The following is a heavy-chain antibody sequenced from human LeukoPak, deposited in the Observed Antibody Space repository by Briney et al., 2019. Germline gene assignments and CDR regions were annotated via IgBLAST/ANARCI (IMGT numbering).Heavy chain of an antibody. Sequence: GGSLRLSCAASGFTFSTYSMNWVRQAPGKGLEWVSTISDSGATTWYADSVKGRFTISRDNSENTLSLQMNSLRAEDTAVYFCAKDRGWYNDCWGQGTLVTVSS. CDR2: ISDSGATT. J-gene: IGHJ4*02. V-gene: IGHV3-23*01. D-gene: IGHD1-1*01. CDR3: AKDRGWYNDC. CDR1: GFTFSTYS.